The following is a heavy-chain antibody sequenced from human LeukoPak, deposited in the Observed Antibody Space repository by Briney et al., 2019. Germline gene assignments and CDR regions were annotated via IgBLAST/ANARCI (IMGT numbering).Heavy chain of an antibody. CDR1: GGSISSYY. D-gene: IGHD1-7*01. CDR3: ARRGWNYGEYYFDY. Sequence: KTSETLSLTCTVSGGSISSYYWSWIRQPPGKGLEWIRYIYYSGSTNHNPSLKSRVTISVDTSKNQFSLKLSSVTAADTAVYYCARRGWNYGEYYFDYWGQGTLVTVSS. J-gene: IGHJ4*02. CDR2: IYYSGST. V-gene: IGHV4-59*01.